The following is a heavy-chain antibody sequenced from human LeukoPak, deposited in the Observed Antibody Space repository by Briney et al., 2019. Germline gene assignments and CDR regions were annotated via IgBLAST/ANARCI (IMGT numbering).Heavy chain of an antibody. V-gene: IGHV3-23*01. Sequence: QAGGSLRLSCAASGFTFSSYAMSWVRQAPGKGLEWVSAISGSGGSTYYADSVKGRFTISRDNSKNTLYLQMNSLRAEDTAVYYCARATPSSRWPYYFDNWGQGTLVTVSS. CDR2: ISGSGGST. CDR3: ARATPSSRWPYYFDN. J-gene: IGHJ4*02. D-gene: IGHD6-13*01. CDR1: GFTFSSYA.